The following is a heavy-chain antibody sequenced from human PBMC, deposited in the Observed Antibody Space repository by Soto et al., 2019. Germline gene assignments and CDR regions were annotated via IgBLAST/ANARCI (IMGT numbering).Heavy chain of an antibody. D-gene: IGHD4-17*01. CDR3: ARHNNHDYGVGYYYYYYGMDV. CDR1: GYSFTSYW. CDR2: IYPGDSDT. Sequence: GESLKISCKGSGYSFTSYWIGWVRQMPGKGLEWMGIIYPGDSDTRYSPSFQGQVTISADKSISTAYLQWSSLKASDTAMYYCARHNNHDYGVGYYYYYYGMDVWGQGTTVTSP. V-gene: IGHV5-51*01. J-gene: IGHJ6*02.